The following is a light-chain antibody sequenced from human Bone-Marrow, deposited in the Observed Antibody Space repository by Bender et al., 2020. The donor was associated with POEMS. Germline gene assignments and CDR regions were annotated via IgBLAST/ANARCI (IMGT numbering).Light chain of an antibody. Sequence: QSVLTQPPSASATPGQRVTISCSRSASDRGTTPINWYQQYPGKAPKLVIFEVTKRPSGVPDRFSGSKSGNTASLTVSVLQAEDEADYYCTSYAGSNILVFGGGTKLTVL. J-gene: IGLJ2*01. V-gene: IGLV2-8*01. CDR3: TSYAGSNILV. CDR2: EVT. CDR1: ASDRGTTP.